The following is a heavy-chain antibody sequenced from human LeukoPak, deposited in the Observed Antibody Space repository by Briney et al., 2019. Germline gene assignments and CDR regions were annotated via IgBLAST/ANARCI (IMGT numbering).Heavy chain of an antibody. D-gene: IGHD3-22*01. CDR1: GGSFSGYY. CDR3: ARSRGDSSGYYYFDY. V-gene: IGHV4-34*01. Sequence: SETLSLTCAVYGGSFSGYYWSWIRQPLGKGLEWIGEINHSGSTNYNPSLKSRVTISVDTSKNQFSLKLSSVTAADTAVYYCARSRGDSSGYYYFDYWGQGTLVTVSS. CDR2: INHSGST. J-gene: IGHJ4*02.